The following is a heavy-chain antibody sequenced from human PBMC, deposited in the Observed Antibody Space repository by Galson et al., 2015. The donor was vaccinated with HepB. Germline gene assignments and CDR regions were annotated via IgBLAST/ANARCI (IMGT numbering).Heavy chain of an antibody. J-gene: IGHJ4*02. Sequence: SLRLSCAASGFTFSDYYMSWIRQAPGKGLEWVSYISSSGSTIYYADSVKGRFTISGDNAKNSLYLQMNSLRAEDTAVYYCARDLEYSSGWYGELKLYWGQGTLVTVSS. CDR3: ARDLEYSSGWYGELKLY. D-gene: IGHD6-19*01. CDR2: ISSSGSTI. CDR1: GFTFSDYY. V-gene: IGHV3-11*01.